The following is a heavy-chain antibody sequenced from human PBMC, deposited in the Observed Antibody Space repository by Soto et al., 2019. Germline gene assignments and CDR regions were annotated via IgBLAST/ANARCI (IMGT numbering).Heavy chain of an antibody. CDR3: ARGYGSGTYYNDYYYYGMDL. J-gene: IGHJ6*04. D-gene: IGHD3-10*01. Sequence: SETLSLTCTVSGGSITSYFWNWIRQPPGKGLEWIGYIYNSGSTNYHPSLKSRVTISRDTSKNQFSLKLSSVTAADTAVYYCARGYGSGTYYNDYYYYGMDLWGKGTTVTVSS. CDR2: IYNSGST. CDR1: GGSITSYF. V-gene: IGHV4-59*01.